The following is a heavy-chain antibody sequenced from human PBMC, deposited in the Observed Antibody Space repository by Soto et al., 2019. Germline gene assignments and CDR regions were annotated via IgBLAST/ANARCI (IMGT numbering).Heavy chain of an antibody. V-gene: IGHV3-30*03. J-gene: IGHJ3*02. CDR2: ISYDGSNK. CDR1: GFTFSSYG. CDR3: ARGSGWAFDI. Sequence: QVQLVESGGGVVQPGRSLRLSCAASGFTFSSYGMHWVRQAPGKGLEWVAVISYDGSNKYYADSVKGRFTISRDNSKNTLYLQMNSLRAEDTAVYYCARGSGWAFDIWGQGTMVTVSS. D-gene: IGHD6-19*01.